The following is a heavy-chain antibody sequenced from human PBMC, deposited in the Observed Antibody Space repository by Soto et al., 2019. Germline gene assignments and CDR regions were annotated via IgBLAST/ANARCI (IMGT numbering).Heavy chain of an antibody. Sequence: VGSLRLSCAASGFTFSSYAMNWVRQAPGKGLEWVSTISGSGGSTYYADSVKGRFTISRDNSRNTLYLQMNSLRADDTAVYYCATNSSGWSYFDYWGQGTLVTVSS. D-gene: IGHD6-19*01. V-gene: IGHV3-23*01. CDR1: GFTFSSYA. CDR3: ATNSSGWSYFDY. CDR2: ISGSGGST. J-gene: IGHJ4*02.